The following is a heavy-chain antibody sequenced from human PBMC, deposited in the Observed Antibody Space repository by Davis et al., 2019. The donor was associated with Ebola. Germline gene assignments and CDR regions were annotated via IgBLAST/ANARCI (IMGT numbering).Heavy chain of an antibody. CDR3: ARHPPDYGDYHWYFEL. V-gene: IGHV4-39*01. CDR2: IYYSGST. D-gene: IGHD4-17*01. J-gene: IGHJ2*01. CDR1: PSSFIISSYY. Sequence: MPSETLSLTCTLSPSSFIISSYYWGWIRQPPGKGLEWIGSIYYSGSTYYNPSLKSRVTISVDTSKNQFSLKLSSVTAADTAVYYCARHPPDYGDYHWYFELWGRGTLVTVSS.